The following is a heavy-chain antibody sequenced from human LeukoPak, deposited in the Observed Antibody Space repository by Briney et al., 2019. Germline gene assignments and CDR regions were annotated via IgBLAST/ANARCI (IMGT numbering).Heavy chain of an antibody. CDR2: IYYSGST. J-gene: IGHJ4*02. V-gene: IGHV4-59*01. CDR3: ARGAFSSSWYRGGLDY. D-gene: IGHD6-13*01. Sequence: SETLSLTCTVSGSSISSYYWSWIRQPPGKGLEWIGYIYYSGSTNYNPSLKSRVTISVDTSKNQFSLKLSSVTAADTAVYYCARGAFSSSWYRGGLDYWGQGTLVTVSS. CDR1: GSSISSYY.